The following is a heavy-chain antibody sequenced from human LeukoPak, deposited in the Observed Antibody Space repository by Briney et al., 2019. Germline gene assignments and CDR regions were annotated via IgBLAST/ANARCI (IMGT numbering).Heavy chain of an antibody. D-gene: IGHD6-19*01. Sequence: GGSLRLSCTASGPTFSSYAMSWVRQAPGEGLECVSAISGSGDSTYYADSVKGRFTISRDNSKNTLYLQINSLRAVDTAVYYCANSGYTTGIDYYYYGMDVWGQGTTVTVSS. CDR3: ANSGYTTGIDYYYYGMDV. CDR1: GPTFSSYA. V-gene: IGHV3-23*01. J-gene: IGHJ6*02. CDR2: ISGSGDST.